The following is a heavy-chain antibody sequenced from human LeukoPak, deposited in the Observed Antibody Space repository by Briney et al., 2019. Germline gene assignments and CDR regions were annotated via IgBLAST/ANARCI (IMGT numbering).Heavy chain of an antibody. CDR1: GYTFTSYG. D-gene: IGHD6-6*01. Sequence: ASVKVSCKASGYTFTSYGISWVRQAPGQGLEWMGWISAYNGNTNYAQKLQGRVTMTTDTSTRTAYMELRSLRSDDTAVYYCARGSPPYSSSSICGFAPWAQGPLVTVSS. CDR2: ISAYNGNT. V-gene: IGHV1-18*01. CDR3: ARGSPPYSSSSICGFAP. J-gene: IGHJ5*02.